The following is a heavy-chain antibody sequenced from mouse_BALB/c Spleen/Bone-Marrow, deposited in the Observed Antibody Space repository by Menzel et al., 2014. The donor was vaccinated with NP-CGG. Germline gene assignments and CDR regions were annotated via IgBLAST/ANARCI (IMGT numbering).Heavy chain of an antibody. J-gene: IGHJ2*01. CDR1: GYTFTSYT. D-gene: IGHD1-2*01. CDR3: ARFITTATEYFDY. CDR2: INPSSGYT. Sequence: VQLQQSGAELARPGASVKMSCKASGYTFTSYTMHWVKQRPGQGLEWIGYINPSSGYTNYNQKFKDKATLTADKSSRTAYMQLSSLTSEDSAVYYCARFITTATEYFDYWGQGTTLTVSS. V-gene: IGHV1-4*01.